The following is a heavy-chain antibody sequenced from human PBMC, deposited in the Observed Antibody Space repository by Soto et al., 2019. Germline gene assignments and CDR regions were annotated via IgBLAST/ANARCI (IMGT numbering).Heavy chain of an antibody. CDR3: AKVNQLRYLRGAFDI. Sequence: EVQLLESGGGLVQPGGSLRLSCAASGFTFSNYGMNWVRQAPGKGLQWVSFINGSGSGDTTYYTDSVKGRFTISRDNSKNTLYLQMNRLRADDTAVYYCAKVNQLRYLRGAFDIWGQGTMVTVSS. J-gene: IGHJ3*02. D-gene: IGHD2-2*01. CDR1: GFTFSNYG. CDR2: INGSGSGDTT. V-gene: IGHV3-23*01.